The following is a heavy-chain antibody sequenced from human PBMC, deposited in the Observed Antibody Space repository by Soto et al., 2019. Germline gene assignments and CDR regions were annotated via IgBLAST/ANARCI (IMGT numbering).Heavy chain of an antibody. D-gene: IGHD3-22*01. Sequence: GGSLRLSCTGSGFNFVNYAMSWVRQAPGKGPEWVGFIRSETYGGTPDYAASLRGRFTISRDDSKSIAYLEINSLQTDDTAVYYCTRYYYASSGYYVYWGQGTLVTVSS. V-gene: IGHV3-49*04. CDR3: TRYYYASSGYYVY. CDR2: IRSETYGGTP. J-gene: IGHJ4*02. CDR1: GFNFVNYA.